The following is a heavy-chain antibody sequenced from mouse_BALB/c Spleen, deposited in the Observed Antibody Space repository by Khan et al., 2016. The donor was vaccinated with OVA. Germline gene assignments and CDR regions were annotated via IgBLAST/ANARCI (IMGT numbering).Heavy chain of an antibody. CDR1: GFNIKDTY. V-gene: IGHV14-3*02. D-gene: IGHD1-1*02. J-gene: IGHJ1*01. CDR3: ASPYYDNHEGSRYFDD. CDR2: IDPANGFS. Sequence: VQLKQSGTELVKPGASVKLSCTASGFNIKDTYIHWVKQRPAQGLEWIGNIDPANGFSRFDPKFQGKATITADTSSNTAYLQLSSLTSEDTAVYYCASPYYDNHEGSRYFDDWGAGTTVTASS.